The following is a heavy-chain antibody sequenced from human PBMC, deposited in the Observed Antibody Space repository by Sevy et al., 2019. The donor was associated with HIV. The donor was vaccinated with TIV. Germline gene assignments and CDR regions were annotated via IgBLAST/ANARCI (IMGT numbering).Heavy chain of an antibody. CDR2: ISSSSADI. CDR1: GFTFSNYN. V-gene: IGHV3-21*01. J-gene: IGHJ3*01. D-gene: IGHD1-26*01. Sequence: GGSLRLSCAASGFTFSNYNMNWVRQAPGEGLKWVSSISSSSADIYYTDSVKGRFTVSSDNSRKSLFLQMNGLSAEDTTLYYCGRDLLVGSTYVFDFWGRGTMVTVSS. CDR3: GRDLLVGSTYVFDF.